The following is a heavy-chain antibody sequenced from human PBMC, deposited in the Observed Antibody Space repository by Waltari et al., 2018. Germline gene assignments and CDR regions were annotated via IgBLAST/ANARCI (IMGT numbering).Heavy chain of an antibody. Sequence: QVQLLQSGAEVKAPGASVTVSCKASGYTFSYYYLPWVRQAPGQGLEWMGRINPNSGGTNSAQKFQGRVTLTRDTSISTAYMELSRLTSDDPAVYYCARGYGSAWYAVGDCWGQGTLVTVSS. CDR2: INPNSGGT. D-gene: IGHD6-19*01. CDR1: GYTFSYYY. J-gene: IGHJ4*02. CDR3: ARGYGSAWYAVGDC. V-gene: IGHV1-2*06.